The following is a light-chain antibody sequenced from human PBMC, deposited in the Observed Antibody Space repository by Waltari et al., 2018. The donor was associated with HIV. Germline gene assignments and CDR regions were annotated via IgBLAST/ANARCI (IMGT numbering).Light chain of an antibody. CDR2: DVS. CDR3: YSYAGSLL. V-gene: IGLV2-11*01. Sequence: QSALTQPRSVCGSPGQSVPISCTGRSSDVGGYTYVSWYQQHQTKAPKLIIYDVSERPSGVPDRFSGSKSGNRASLTISGLQAEDEADYYCYSYAGSLLFGGGTKLTVL. J-gene: IGLJ2*01. CDR1: SSDVGGYTY.